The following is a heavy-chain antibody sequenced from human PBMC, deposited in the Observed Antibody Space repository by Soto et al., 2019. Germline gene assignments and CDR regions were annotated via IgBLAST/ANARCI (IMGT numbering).Heavy chain of an antibody. J-gene: IGHJ4*02. V-gene: IGHV1-18*01. CDR2: ISSYTGNT. CDR3: AIDYYDSSCYYTYGFDY. CDR1: GYTFRSYG. Sequence: QVQLVQSGAEVKKPGASVKVSCKASGYTFRSYGISWVRQAPGQGLECMGWISSYTGNTKYAQKFQGRVTMTTDTSTITAYMELMSLRSDDTAVYYCAIDYYDSSCYYTYGFDYWGQGTLVTFSA. D-gene: IGHD3-22*01.